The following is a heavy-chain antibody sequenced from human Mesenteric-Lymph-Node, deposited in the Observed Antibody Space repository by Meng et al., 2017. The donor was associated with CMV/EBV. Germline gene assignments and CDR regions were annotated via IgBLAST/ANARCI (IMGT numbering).Heavy chain of an antibody. D-gene: IGHD3-3*01. CDR3: ARDHPPGREWLLFLGNGMDV. CDR2: ISSSSSYI. CDR1: GFTFSSYS. V-gene: IGHV3-21*01. Sequence: GGSLRLSCAASGFTFSSYSMNWVRQAPGKGLEWVSSISSSSSYIYYADSVKGRFTISRDNAKNSLYLQMNSLRAEDTAVYYCARDHPPGREWLLFLGNGMDVWGQGTTVTVSS. J-gene: IGHJ6*02.